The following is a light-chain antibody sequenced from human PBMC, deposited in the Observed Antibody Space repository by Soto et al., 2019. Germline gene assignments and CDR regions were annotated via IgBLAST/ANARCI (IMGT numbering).Light chain of an antibody. Sequence: ETVLTQSPGTLSLSPGEGATLSCRASQGVGGSYLAWYQQKPGQAPRLLIHGASSRATGIPDRFSGSASGTDFTLTVSRLEPEDFAVSYCQQYGRLPFTFGQGTKLEIK. CDR2: GAS. CDR3: QQYGRLPFT. V-gene: IGKV3-20*01. CDR1: QGVGGSY. J-gene: IGKJ2*01.